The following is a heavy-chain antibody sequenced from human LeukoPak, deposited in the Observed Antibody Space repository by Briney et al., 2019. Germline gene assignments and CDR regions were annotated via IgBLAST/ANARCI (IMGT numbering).Heavy chain of an antibody. CDR3: AKDIAVAGIYYFDY. Sequence: PGRSLRLSCAASGFTFNDYAMHWVRQAPGKGLEWVSAVSWNGYSIGYADSVKGRFTISRDNAKKSLYLQMNSLRAEDTALYYCAKDIAVAGIYYFDYRGQGTLVTVSS. J-gene: IGHJ4*02. D-gene: IGHD6-19*01. V-gene: IGHV3-9*01. CDR2: VSWNGYSI. CDR1: GFTFNDYA.